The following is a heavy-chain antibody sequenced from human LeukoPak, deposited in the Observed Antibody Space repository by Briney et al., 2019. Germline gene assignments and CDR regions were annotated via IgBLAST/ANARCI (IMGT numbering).Heavy chain of an antibody. V-gene: IGHV5-10-1*01. D-gene: IGHD2-15*01. CDR1: GYTFTNYW. Sequence: PGGSLRLSCKGSGYTFTNYWISWVRQMPGKGLEWMGRIDPTDSYINYSPSFQGHVTMSTDKSISTAYLQWSSLKASDTAMYYCVRLLVGGQDYFDSWGQGTLVTVSS. CDR3: VRLLVGGQDYFDS. CDR2: IDPTDSYI. J-gene: IGHJ4*02.